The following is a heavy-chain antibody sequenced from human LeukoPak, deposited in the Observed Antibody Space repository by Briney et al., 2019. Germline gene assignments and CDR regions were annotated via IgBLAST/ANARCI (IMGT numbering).Heavy chain of an antibody. Sequence: TLSLTCTVSGGSISSGGYYWSWIRQHPGKGLEWIGYIYYSGSTYYNPSLKSRVTISVDTSKNQFSLKLSSVTAADTAVYYCASRGRYSSSSDYWGQGTLVTVSS. J-gene: IGHJ4*02. CDR3: ASRGRYSSSSDY. CDR2: IYYSGST. CDR1: GGSISSGGYY. V-gene: IGHV4-31*03. D-gene: IGHD6-6*01.